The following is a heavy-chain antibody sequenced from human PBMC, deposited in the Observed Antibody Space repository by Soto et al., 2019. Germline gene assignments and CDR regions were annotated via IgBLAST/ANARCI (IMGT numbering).Heavy chain of an antibody. CDR3: ARDSHDILTGYPTDNWFDP. CDR1: GYTFTSYG. V-gene: IGHV1-18*04. CDR2: ISAYNGNT. D-gene: IGHD3-9*01. J-gene: IGHJ5*02. Sequence: WASVKVSCKASGYTFTSYGISWVRQAPGQGLEWMGWISAYNGNTNYAQKLQGRVTMTTDTSTSTAYMELRSLRSDDTAVYYCARDSHDILTGYPTDNWFDPWGQGTLVTVSS.